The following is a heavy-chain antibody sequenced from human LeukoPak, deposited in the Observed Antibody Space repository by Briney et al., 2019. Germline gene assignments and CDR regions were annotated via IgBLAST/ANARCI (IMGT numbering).Heavy chain of an antibody. Sequence: SETLSPTCAVYGGSFSGYYWSWIRQPPGKGLQWVGEINHSGSTNYNPSLKSRVTKSVDTSKNQFSLKLSSVTAADTAVYYCARGDFWSGYYPWDYWGQGTLVTVSS. CDR2: INHSGST. V-gene: IGHV4-34*01. CDR3: ARGDFWSGYYPWDY. J-gene: IGHJ4*02. D-gene: IGHD3-3*01. CDR1: GGSFSGYY.